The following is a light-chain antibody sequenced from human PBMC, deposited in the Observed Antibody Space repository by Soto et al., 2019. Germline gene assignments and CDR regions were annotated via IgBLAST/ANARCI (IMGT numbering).Light chain of an antibody. J-gene: IGKJ2*01. CDR3: QQYGSSPPYT. V-gene: IGKV3-20*01. Sequence: EIVLTQSPGILSLSPGERATLSCRASQSVSSSYLAWYQQKPGQAPRLLIYGASNRATGIPDRFSASGSGTDFTLTISRLEPEDFVVYYCQQYGSSPPYTFGQGTKLEIK. CDR2: GAS. CDR1: QSVSSSY.